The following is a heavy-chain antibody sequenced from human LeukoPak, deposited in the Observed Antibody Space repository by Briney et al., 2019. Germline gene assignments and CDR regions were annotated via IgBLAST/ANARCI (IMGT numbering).Heavy chain of an antibody. V-gene: IGHV4-59*01. CDR3: ARARYYDSSGYPFDY. CDR2: IYYSGST. Sequence: SETLSLTCTVSGGSISSYYWSWIRQPPGKGLEWIGYIYYSGSTNYNPSLKSRVTITVDTSKNQFSLKLSSVTAADTAVYYCARARYYDSSGYPFDYWGQGTLVTVSS. J-gene: IGHJ4*02. CDR1: GGSISSYY. D-gene: IGHD3-22*01.